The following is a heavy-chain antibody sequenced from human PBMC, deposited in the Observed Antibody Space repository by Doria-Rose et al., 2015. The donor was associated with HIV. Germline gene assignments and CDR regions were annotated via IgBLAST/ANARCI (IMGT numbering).Heavy chain of an antibody. CDR2: ICSDDER. CDR3: ARIKSSRWYHKYYFDF. CDR1: GVSLSSPGMG. Sequence: VTLKESGPVLVEPTETLTLTCTVSGVSLSSPGMGVSWIRQPPGKALEWLANICSDDERSYTTSLKSRLTISRGTSKSQVVITMTDMDPVDTATYYCARIKSSRWYHKYYFDFWGQGTLVIVSA. J-gene: IGHJ4*02. V-gene: IGHV2-26*01. D-gene: IGHD6-13*01.